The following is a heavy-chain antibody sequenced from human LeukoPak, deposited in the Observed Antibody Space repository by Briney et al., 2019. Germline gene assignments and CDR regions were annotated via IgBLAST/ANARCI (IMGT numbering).Heavy chain of an antibody. CDR1: GFTFSSYE. CDR2: INISGNTI. Sequence: GWSVRLSCAASGFTFSSYEMNWVRQAPGKGLEWVSYINISGNTIYLAGSVNGRFTISLQNPKNSQYLEMNSLRDEETAVYYCARDREGLDLWGQGTVVTVPS. CDR3: ARDREGLDL. V-gene: IGHV3-48*03. J-gene: IGHJ5*02.